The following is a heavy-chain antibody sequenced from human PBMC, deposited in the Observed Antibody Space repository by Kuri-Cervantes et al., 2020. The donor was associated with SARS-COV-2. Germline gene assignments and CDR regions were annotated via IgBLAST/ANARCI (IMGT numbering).Heavy chain of an antibody. D-gene: IGHD3-16*01. CDR2: INAGNGNT. CDR3: ARDQPMMGGYYYGMDI. CDR1: GYTFTTHA. Sequence: ASVTVSCKGSGYTFTTHAMHWVRQAPGQRLEWMGWINAGNGNTKYSQKFQGRVTISRDTSARTAFMELSSLGSEDTAVYYCARDQPMMGGYYYGMDIWGQGPT. V-gene: IGHV1-3*01. J-gene: IGHJ6*02.